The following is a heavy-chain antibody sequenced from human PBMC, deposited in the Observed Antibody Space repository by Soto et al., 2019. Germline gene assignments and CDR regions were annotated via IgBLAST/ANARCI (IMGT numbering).Heavy chain of an antibody. CDR3: AADLGLLLWFGELSGNYGMDV. Sequence: ASVKVSCKASGFTFTSSAVQWVRQARGQRLEWIGWIVVGSGNTNYAQKFQERVTITRDMSISTAYMELSSLRSEDTAVYYCAADLGLLLWFGELSGNYGMDVWGQGTTVTVSS. J-gene: IGHJ6*02. CDR2: IVVGSGNT. V-gene: IGHV1-58*01. D-gene: IGHD3-10*01. CDR1: GFTFTSSA.